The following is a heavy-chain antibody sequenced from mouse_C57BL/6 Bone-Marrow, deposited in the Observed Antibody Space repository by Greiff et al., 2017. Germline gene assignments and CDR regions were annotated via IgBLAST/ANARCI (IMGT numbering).Heavy chain of an antibody. CDR3: ARRGSYYGSSHWYFDV. CDR2: IYPGSGST. V-gene: IGHV1-55*01. D-gene: IGHD1-1*01. Sequence: QVQLQQPGAELVKPGASVKMSCKASGYTFTSYWITWVKQRPGQGLEWIGDIYPGSGSTNYNEKFKSKATRTVDTSSSTAYMQLSSLTSEDSAVYYCARRGSYYGSSHWYFDVWGTGTTVTVSS. J-gene: IGHJ1*03. CDR1: GYTFTSYW.